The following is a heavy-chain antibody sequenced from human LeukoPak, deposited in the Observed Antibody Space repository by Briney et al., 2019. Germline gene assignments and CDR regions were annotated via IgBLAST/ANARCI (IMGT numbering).Heavy chain of an antibody. CDR1: GFTVSSNY. V-gene: IGHV3-53*01. CDR3: ARNFDS. J-gene: IGHJ4*02. Sequence: GGSLRLSCAASGFTVSSNYMSWVRQAPGKGLEWVSVIYSGGSTDYAGSVKGRFTTSRDDAKDSVYLQMENLRVEDTAIYYCARNFDSWGQGTLVTVSS. CDR2: IYSGGST.